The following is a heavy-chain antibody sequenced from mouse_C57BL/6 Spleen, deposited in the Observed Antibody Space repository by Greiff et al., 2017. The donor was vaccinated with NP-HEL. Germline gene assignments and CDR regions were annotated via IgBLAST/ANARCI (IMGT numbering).Heavy chain of an antibody. V-gene: IGHV2-6-2*01. Sequence: LVAPSQSLSITCTVSGFSLTSYGVHWVRQPPGKGLEWLVVIWSDGSTTYNSALKSRLSISKDNSKSQVFLKMNSLQTDDTAMYYCARHERDGSSPWFAYWGQGTLVTVSA. J-gene: IGHJ3*01. D-gene: IGHD1-1*01. CDR2: IWSDGST. CDR3: ARHERDGSSPWFAY. CDR1: GFSLTSYG.